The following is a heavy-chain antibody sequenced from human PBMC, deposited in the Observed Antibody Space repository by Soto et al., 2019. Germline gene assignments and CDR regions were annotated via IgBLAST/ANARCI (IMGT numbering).Heavy chain of an antibody. J-gene: IGHJ5*02. CDR3: AHSLLVLRSWFDP. D-gene: IGHD3-16*01. Sequence: SGPPMVNCPQTLTLTCTFSGFPLSTSRVDVVWIRQPPGNALEWLALIYWNDDKRYSPSLKSRLTITKDTSKNQVVLKMTTMDPVDTATYYCAHSLLVLRSWFDPWGQGTLVTVSS. V-gene: IGHV2-5*01. CDR2: IYWNDDK. CDR1: GFPLSTSRVD.